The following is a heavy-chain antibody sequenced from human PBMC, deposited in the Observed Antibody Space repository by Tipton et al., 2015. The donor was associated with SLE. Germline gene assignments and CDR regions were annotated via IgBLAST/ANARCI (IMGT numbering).Heavy chain of an antibody. CDR2: INHSGST. V-gene: IGHV4-34*01. Sequence: TLSLTCAVYWGAFSGYYWTWIRRPPGKGLEWIGEINHSGSTNYNPSLKSRVTISVDTSKNQFSLKLSSVTAADTGVYYCARSPSGIGAAGREMWIYYFDYWGQGTLVTASS. D-gene: IGHD6-13*01. CDR3: ARSPSGIGAAGREMWIYYFDY. CDR1: WGAFSGYY. J-gene: IGHJ4*02.